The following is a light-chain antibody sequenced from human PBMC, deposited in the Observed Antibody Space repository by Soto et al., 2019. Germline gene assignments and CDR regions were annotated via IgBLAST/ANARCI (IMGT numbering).Light chain of an antibody. V-gene: IGLV1-44*01. CDR1: SSNIATNP. CDR3: AAWDDSLNGYV. J-gene: IGLJ1*01. CDR2: SNT. Sequence: SVLTQPPSASATPGQRVTISCSGSSSNIATNPVNWYQHLPGTAPKLLFYSNTQRPSGVPDRFSASKSGTSASLAINGLQSEDEADYYCAAWDDSLNGYVFASGTKLTVL.